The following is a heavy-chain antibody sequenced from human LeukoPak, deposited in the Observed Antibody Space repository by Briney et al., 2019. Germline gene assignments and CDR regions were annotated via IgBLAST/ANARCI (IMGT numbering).Heavy chain of an antibody. D-gene: IGHD2-2*01. CDR2: IYSSGSS. Sequence: SETLTLTCTASGGSISSYDWSWIRQPAGKGLEWIGRIYSSGSSNYNPSLTSRVTMSVHTSKTQFSLKLSSVTAADTAVYYCARGVYQLLWDSSYFDYWGQGTLVTVSS. V-gene: IGHV4-4*07. CDR3: ARGVYQLLWDSSYFDY. J-gene: IGHJ4*02. CDR1: GGSISSYD.